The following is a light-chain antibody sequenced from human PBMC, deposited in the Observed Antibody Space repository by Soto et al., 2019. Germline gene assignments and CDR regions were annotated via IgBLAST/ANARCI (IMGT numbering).Light chain of an antibody. CDR1: QGISSF. CDR2: AAS. Sequence: DIQLTQSPSFLSASVGDRVTITCRASQGISSFLAWYQQKPGGTPKLLIYAASTLQSGVPSRFSGSGSGTDFTLTITSLQPEDFATYYCQQLHTHPYTFGQGTKLEIK. CDR3: QQLHTHPYT. V-gene: IGKV1-9*01. J-gene: IGKJ2*01.